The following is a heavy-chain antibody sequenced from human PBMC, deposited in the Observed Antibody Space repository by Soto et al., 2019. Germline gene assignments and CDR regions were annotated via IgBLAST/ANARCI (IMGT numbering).Heavy chain of an antibody. Sequence: PSETLSLTCSVSGDPVSSGRYFWSWIRQSPVKGLEWIENIYYSGSTNLNPSLKSRVTISVDTSKNQFSLKLSSVTAADTAVYYCASSYGSGSYPSPLHPMTFDYWGQGTLVTVSS. V-gene: IGHV4-61*01. CDR1: GDPVSSGRYF. CDR3: ASSYGSGSYPSPLHPMTFDY. CDR2: IYYSGST. J-gene: IGHJ4*02. D-gene: IGHD3-10*01.